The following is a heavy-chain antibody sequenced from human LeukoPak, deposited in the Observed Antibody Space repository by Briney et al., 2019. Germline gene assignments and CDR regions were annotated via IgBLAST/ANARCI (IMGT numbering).Heavy chain of an antibody. V-gene: IGHV4-61*02. J-gene: IGHJ4*02. Sequence: PSQTLSLTCTVSGGSISSGSSFWTWIRQPAGKGLEWIGRIYTGGSTNYNPSLKSRVTISVDTSKNQFSLKLSSVTAADTAVYYCARDREGYEWSFHYRGQGTLVTVSS. CDR3: ARDREGYEWSFHY. CDR2: IYTGGST. D-gene: IGHD3-3*01. CDR1: GGSISSGSSF.